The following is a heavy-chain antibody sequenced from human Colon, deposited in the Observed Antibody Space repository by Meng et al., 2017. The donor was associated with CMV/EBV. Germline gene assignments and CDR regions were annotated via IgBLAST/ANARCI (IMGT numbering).Heavy chain of an antibody. CDR2: VDTFGNIR. CDR3: ARGRLGIGNDY. CDR1: GFTFSSYW. Sequence: GESLKISCAASGFTFSSYWMHWVRQAPGRGLVWLARVDTFGNIRHYADSVKGRFTISRDNAKNTVYLQMNSLRAEDTAVYYCARGRLGIGNDYWGQGSLVTVSS. V-gene: IGHV3-74*01. J-gene: IGHJ4*02. D-gene: IGHD7-27*01.